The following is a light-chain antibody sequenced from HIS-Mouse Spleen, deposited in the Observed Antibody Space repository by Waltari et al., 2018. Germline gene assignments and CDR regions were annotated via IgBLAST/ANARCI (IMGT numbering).Light chain of an antibody. CDR2: DVS. CDR1: SSDVGGDNY. J-gene: IGLJ1*01. CDR3: CSYAGSYTGV. Sequence: QSALTQPRSVSGSPGQSVTISCTGTSSDVGGDNYVSWYQQHPGKAPKLMIYDVSKRPSGVPDRFSGSKSGNTASLTISGLQDEDEADYYCCSYAGSYTGVFGTGTKVTVL. V-gene: IGLV2-11*01.